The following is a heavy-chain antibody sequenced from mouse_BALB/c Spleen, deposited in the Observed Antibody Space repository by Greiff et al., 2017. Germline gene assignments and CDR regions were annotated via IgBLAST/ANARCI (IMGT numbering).Heavy chain of an antibody. CDR1: GYTFSSYW. V-gene: IGHV1-9*01. CDR3: ARGNYGNYGAMDY. D-gene: IGHD2-1*01. J-gene: IGHJ4*01. Sequence: QVQLQQSGAELMKPGASVKISCKATGYTFSSYWIEWVKQRPGHGLEWIGEILPGSGSTNYNEKFKGKATFTADTSSNTAYMQLSSLTSEDSAVYYCARGNYGNYGAMDYWGQGTSVTVSS. CDR2: ILPGSGST.